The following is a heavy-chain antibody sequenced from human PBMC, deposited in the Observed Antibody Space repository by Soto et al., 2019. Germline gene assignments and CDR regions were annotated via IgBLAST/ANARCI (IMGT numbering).Heavy chain of an antibody. V-gene: IGHV2-70*01. CDR3: ARMAFDSSCFLETPSPSSRHYYYGMDV. D-gene: IGHD3-22*01. CDR1: GFSLSTSGMC. Sequence: SGPTLVNPTQTLTLTCTFSGFSLSTSGMCVSWIRQPPGKALEWLALIDWDDDKYYSTSLKTRLTISKDTSKNQVVLTMTNMNPVDTATYYCARMAFDSSCFLETPSPSSRHYYYGMDVWGQGTTVTVSS. CDR2: IDWDDDK. J-gene: IGHJ6*02.